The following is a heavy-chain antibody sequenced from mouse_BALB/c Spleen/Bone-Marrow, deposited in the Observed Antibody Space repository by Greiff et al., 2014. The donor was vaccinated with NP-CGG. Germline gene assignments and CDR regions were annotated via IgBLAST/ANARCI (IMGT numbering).Heavy chain of an antibody. J-gene: IGHJ2*01. CDR1: GYAFTNYL. CDR2: INPGSRST. D-gene: IGHD1-1*01. V-gene: IGHV1-54*01. Sequence: QVQLQRSGAELARPGTSVKVSCKASGYAFTNYLIEWVKQRPGQGLEWIGVINPGSRSTNYNEKFKGKATLTADKSSSTAYMQLSSLTSDDSAVYFCARRTTGVAPFDYWGQGTTLTVSS. CDR3: ARRTTGVAPFDY.